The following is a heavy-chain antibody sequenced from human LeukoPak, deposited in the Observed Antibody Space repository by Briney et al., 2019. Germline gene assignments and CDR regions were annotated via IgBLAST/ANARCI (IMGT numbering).Heavy chain of an antibody. D-gene: IGHD6-6*01. J-gene: IGHJ4*02. CDR1: GFTFSSYA. CDR2: ISGSGGST. Sequence: GGSLRLSCVASGFTFSSYAMSWVRQAPGKGLEWVSAISGSGGSTYYADSVKGRFTISRDNSKNTLYLQMNSLRAKDTAVYYCAKDPPRRSIAARPTGFDYWGQGTLVTVSS. V-gene: IGHV3-23*01. CDR3: AKDPPRRSIAARPTGFDY.